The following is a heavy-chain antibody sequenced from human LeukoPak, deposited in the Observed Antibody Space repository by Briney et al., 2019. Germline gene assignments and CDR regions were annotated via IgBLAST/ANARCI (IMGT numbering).Heavy chain of an antibody. V-gene: IGHV3-23*01. CDR3: AKDGTDYYGSGSDY. CDR1: GFTFSSYA. CDR2: ISGSGGST. Sequence: GGSLRLSCAASGFTFSSYAMSWVRQAPGKGLEWVSAISGSGGSTYYADSVKGWFTISRDNSKNTLYLQMNSLRAEDTAVYYCAKDGTDYYGSGSDYWGQGTLVTVSS. D-gene: IGHD3-10*01. J-gene: IGHJ4*02.